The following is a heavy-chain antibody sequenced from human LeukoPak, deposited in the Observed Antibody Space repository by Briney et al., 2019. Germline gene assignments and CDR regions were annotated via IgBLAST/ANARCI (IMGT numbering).Heavy chain of an antibody. J-gene: IGHJ3*02. Sequence: GGSLRLSCADSRFPFSDYILDWVRQAPGKGLEWVGRIRRRSNRYTTEYAPSVTGRLIVSRDDSKNSLYLQMNNLRTEDTAVYHCTRDGGEGGNSAFDIWGQGTAVTVSS. V-gene: IGHV3-72*01. CDR1: RFPFSDYI. CDR2: IRRRSNRYTT. CDR3: TRDGGEGGNSAFDI. D-gene: IGHD3-16*01.